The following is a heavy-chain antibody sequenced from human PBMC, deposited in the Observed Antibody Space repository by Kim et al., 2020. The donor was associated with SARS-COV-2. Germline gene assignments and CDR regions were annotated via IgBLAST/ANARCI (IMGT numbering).Heavy chain of an antibody. J-gene: IGHJ6*02. CDR1: GFTVSSNY. V-gene: IGHV3-53*01. CDR2: IYSGGST. CDR3: SRGSTVIDYYYGMDV. D-gene: IGHD4-4*01. Sequence: GGSLRLSCAASGFTVSSNYMSWVRQAPGKGLEWVSVIYSGGSTYYADSVKGRFTISRDNSKNTLYLQMNSLRAEDTAVDYCSRGSTVIDYYYGMDVWGQG.